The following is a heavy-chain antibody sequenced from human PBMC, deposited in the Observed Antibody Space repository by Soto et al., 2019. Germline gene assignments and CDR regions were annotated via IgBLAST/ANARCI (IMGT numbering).Heavy chain of an antibody. V-gene: IGHV1-46*03. CDR1: GYTFTSYH. D-gene: IGHD5-12*01. CDR3: ARVEYRGYDSHYFDY. CDR2: INPSGGST. J-gene: IGHJ4*02. Sequence: QVQLVQSGAEVTKPGASVKVSCKASGYTFTSYHMHWVRQAPGQGLEWMGIINPSGGSTSYAQKFQGRVTMTRDTSTSTVYMELSSLRSEDTAVYYCARVEYRGYDSHYFDYWGQGTLVTVSS.